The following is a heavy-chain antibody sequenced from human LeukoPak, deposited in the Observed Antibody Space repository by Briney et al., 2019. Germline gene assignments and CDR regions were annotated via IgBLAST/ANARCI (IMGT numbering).Heavy chain of an antibody. CDR1: GGSISSGSYY. CDR2: IYTSGST. V-gene: IGHV4-61*02. J-gene: IGHJ5*02. CDR3: ARAGQQLALRGNWFDP. D-gene: IGHD6-13*01. Sequence: SQTLSLTCTVSGGSISSGSYYWSWIRQPAGKGLEWIGRIYTSGSTNYNPSLKSRVTISVDTSKNQFSLKLSSVTAADTAVYYCARAGQQLALRGNWFDPWGQGTLVTVSS.